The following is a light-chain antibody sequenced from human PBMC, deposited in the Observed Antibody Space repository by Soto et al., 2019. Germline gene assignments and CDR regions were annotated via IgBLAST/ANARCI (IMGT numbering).Light chain of an antibody. V-gene: IGLV1-47*01. J-gene: IGLJ1*01. CDR1: SSNIGSNY. Sequence: QSVLTQPPSASGTPGQRVIISCSGTSSNIGSNYVYWYQQDPGTAPKLLIYKNNQRPSGVPDRFSGSKSGSSASLAISGLRSEDEADYYCAAWDDSLSVHYVFGVGTKVTVL. CDR2: KNN. CDR3: AAWDDSLSVHYV.